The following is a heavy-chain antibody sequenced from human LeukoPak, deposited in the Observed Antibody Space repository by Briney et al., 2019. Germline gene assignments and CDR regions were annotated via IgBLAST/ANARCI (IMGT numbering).Heavy chain of an antibody. Sequence: ASVKVSCKASGYTFTGYYMHWVRQAPGQGLEWMGRINPNSGGTNYAQKFQGRVTMTRDTSISTAYMELRSLRSDDTAVYYCARDGGGTDYFDYWGQGTLVTVSS. CDR3: ARDGGGTDYFDY. V-gene: IGHV1-2*06. J-gene: IGHJ4*02. CDR2: INPNSGGT. CDR1: GYTFTGYY. D-gene: IGHD2-21*01.